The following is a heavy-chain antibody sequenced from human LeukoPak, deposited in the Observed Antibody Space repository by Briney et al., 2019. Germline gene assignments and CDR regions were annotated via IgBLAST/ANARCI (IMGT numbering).Heavy chain of an antibody. V-gene: IGHV3-7*01. CDR3: AREGGSSGWYDAFHI. J-gene: IGHJ3*02. CDR1: GFTFSSYW. D-gene: IGHD6-19*01. Sequence: GGSLRLSCAASGFTFSSYWMTWVRQAPGKWLEWVASINQEGSEKYYVDSVKGRFTISRDNTKNLVYLQINRLRAEDTAVHYCAREGGSSGWYDAFHIWGQGTMVTVSS. CDR2: INQEGSEK.